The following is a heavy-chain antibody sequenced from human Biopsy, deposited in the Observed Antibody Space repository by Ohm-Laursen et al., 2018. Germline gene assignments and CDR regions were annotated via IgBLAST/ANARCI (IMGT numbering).Heavy chain of an antibody. D-gene: IGHD6-13*01. V-gene: IGHV4-34*01. CDR3: ARVPLPGIGAAYQGRFLYGMDV. CDR1: GGSFNGYF. J-gene: IGHJ6*02. CDR2: ITQSGST. Sequence: GTLSLTCAVYGGSFNGYFWSWIRQPPGKGLEWIGDITQSGSTNYSPSLKSRVTISVDTAKKQFSLSLRSVTAADTAVYYCARVPLPGIGAAYQGRFLYGMDVWGQGPRSPSP.